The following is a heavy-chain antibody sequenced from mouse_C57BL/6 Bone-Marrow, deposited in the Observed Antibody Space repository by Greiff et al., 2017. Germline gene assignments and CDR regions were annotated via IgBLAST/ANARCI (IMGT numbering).Heavy chain of an antibody. J-gene: IGHJ4*01. V-gene: IGHV1-64*01. CDR2: IHPNSGST. D-gene: IGHD2-12*01. CDR3: ARPPAYYNAVDY. Sequence: VQLQQPGAELVKPGASVKLSCKASGYTFTSYWMHWVKQRPGQGLEWIGMIHPNSGSTNYNEKFKSKATLTVDKSSSTAYMQLSSLTSEDSAVYCCARPPAYYNAVDYWGQGTSDTVSS. CDR1: GYTFTSYW.